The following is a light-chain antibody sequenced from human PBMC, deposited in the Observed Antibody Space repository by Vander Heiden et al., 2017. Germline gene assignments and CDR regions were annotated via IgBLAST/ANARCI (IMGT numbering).Light chain of an antibody. CDR2: EVS. CDR3: MQTIQLPWT. Sequence: DIVMTQTPLSLSVTPGQPASISCKSSQSLLHSDGKTYLYWYLQKPGQPPQLLIYEVSNRSGTYFTLKISRVEAEDVGIYYCMQTIQLPWTFGQGTKVEIK. J-gene: IGKJ1*01. CDR1: QSLLHSDGKTY. V-gene: IGKV2D-29*01.